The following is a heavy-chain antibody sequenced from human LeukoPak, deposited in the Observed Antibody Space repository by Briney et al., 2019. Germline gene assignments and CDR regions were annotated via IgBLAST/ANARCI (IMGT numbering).Heavy chain of an antibody. D-gene: IGHD5-12*01. J-gene: IGHJ4*02. Sequence: PSETLSLTCTVSGASISSYYWSWIRQPPGKGLEWNGYFSYSGNINYNPSLKSRVTVSVDTSKNQFSLKLTSVTAADTAVYHCARGPLDSGYTYFDYWGQGTLVTVSS. CDR2: FSYSGNI. CDR1: GASISSYY. V-gene: IGHV4-59*13. CDR3: ARGPLDSGYTYFDY.